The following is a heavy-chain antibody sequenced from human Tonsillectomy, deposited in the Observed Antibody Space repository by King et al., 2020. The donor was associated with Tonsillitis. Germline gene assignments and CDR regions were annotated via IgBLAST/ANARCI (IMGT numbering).Heavy chain of an antibody. D-gene: IGHD3-16*01. V-gene: IGHV3-30*18. CDR1: GFTFSNYG. Sequence: VQLVESGGGVVQPGRSLRLSCAASGFTFSNYGMHWVRQAPGKGLEGVALIAYDASYENYADSVKGRFAISRDNSKNTLYLEMNSLRVEDTAVYYCAKEGIGLSDWYFVLWGRGPLATVSS. CDR2: IAYDASYE. J-gene: IGHJ2*01. CDR3: AKEGIGLSDWYFVL.